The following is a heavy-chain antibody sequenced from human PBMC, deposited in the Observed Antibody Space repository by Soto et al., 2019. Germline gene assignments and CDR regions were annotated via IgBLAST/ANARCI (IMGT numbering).Heavy chain of an antibody. Sequence: QVQLVQSGAEVKKPGSSVKVSCKASSYTFASYGISWVRQAPGQGLEWMGWISAYNGNTNYAQKLQCIVTMTTDTSTSTASMELRILRSDDKAVYYCARVIAAAADFDYWGQGTLVTVSS. CDR3: ARVIAAAADFDY. CDR1: SYTFASYG. V-gene: IGHV1-18*01. CDR2: ISAYNGNT. J-gene: IGHJ4*02. D-gene: IGHD6-13*01.